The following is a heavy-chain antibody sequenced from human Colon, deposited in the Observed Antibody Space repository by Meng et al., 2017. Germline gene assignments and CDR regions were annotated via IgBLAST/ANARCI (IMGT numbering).Heavy chain of an antibody. J-gene: IGHJ4*02. D-gene: IGHD3-9*01. CDR2: IQPSGST. V-gene: IGHV4-34*01. Sequence: QWQLSQWGAGLWTSSETLSLSCAVDGGSFSEYYLTWIRQPPGKGLEEVGEIQPSGSTYYSPSRQSRVTITLDTSKNQYSRTLSSMTAADTAVYYCARGVDWAKSRNFWGQGTLVTVSS. CDR1: GGSFSEYY. CDR3: ARGVDWAKSRNF.